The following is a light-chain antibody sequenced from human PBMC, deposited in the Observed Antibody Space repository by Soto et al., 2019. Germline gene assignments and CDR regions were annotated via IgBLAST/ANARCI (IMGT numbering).Light chain of an antibody. CDR3: QQYGSPPYS. Sequence: EIVLTQSPGTLSLSPGDRATLSCRASQSVSSSYLAWFQKKPGQAPRLLIYATSSRAPGIPDRFSGSESGTDFTLTISRLEPEDFAVYYCQQYGSPPYSFGQGTKLEIK. V-gene: IGKV3-20*01. J-gene: IGKJ2*03. CDR1: QSVSSSY. CDR2: ATS.